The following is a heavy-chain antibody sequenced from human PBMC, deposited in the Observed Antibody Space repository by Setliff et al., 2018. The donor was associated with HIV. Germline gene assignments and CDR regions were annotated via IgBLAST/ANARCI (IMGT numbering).Heavy chain of an antibody. J-gene: IGHJ4*02. CDR1: GFTFSNYA. D-gene: IGHD3-3*01. CDR2: ISSSGSLI. V-gene: IGHV3-48*03. Sequence: GGSLRLSCAASGFTFSNYAMHWVRQAPGKGLEWVSYISSSGSLIYYADSVKGRFTISRGIAKNSLYLQMNSLRVEDTAVYYCAREEPFWNGYYYTYYFDSWGQGTLVTVSS. CDR3: AREEPFWNGYYYTYYFDS.